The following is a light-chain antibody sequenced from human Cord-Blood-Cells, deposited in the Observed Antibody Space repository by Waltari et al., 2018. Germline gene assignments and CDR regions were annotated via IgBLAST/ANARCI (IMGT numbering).Light chain of an antibody. CDR2: DAS. Sequence: DIQMTQSPSTLSASVGDRVTITCRASQSISSWLAWYQQKPGKAPKLLIYDASSLESVVPSRFSGSGSGTEFTLTISSLQPDDFATYYYQQYNSYSQAFGQGTKVEIK. CDR1: QSISSW. CDR3: QQYNSYSQA. V-gene: IGKV1-5*01. J-gene: IGKJ1*01.